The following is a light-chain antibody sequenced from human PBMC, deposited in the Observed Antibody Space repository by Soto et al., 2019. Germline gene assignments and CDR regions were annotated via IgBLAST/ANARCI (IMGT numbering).Light chain of an antibody. J-gene: IGLJ1*01. CDR1: SSNIGSNY. CDR2: RNN. Sequence: QSVLTQPPSASGTPGQRVTISCSGSSSNIGSNYVYWYQQLPGTAPKLLIYRNNQRPSGGPDRFSGSKSGTSASLAISGLRSEDEADYYCAAWDDSLSGFYVFGTGTEVTVL. CDR3: AAWDDSLSGFYV. V-gene: IGLV1-47*01.